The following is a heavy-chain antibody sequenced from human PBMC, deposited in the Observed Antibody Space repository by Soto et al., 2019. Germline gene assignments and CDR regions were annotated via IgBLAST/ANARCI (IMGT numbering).Heavy chain of an antibody. D-gene: IGHD3-22*01. CDR2: ISSSSYI. Sequence: GGSLRLSCAASGFTFSSYSMNWVRQAPGKGLEWVSSISSSSYIYYADSVKGRFTISRDNAKNSLYLQMNSLRAEDTAVYYCARDAAHYNDSSGPFDYWGQGTLVTVSS. V-gene: IGHV3-21*01. CDR3: ARDAAHYNDSSGPFDY. CDR1: GFTFSSYS. J-gene: IGHJ4*02.